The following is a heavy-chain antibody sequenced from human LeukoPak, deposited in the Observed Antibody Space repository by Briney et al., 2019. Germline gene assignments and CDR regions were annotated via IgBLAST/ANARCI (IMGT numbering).Heavy chain of an antibody. Sequence: ASVKVSCKVSGYTLTELSMHWVRQAPGKGLEWMGGFDPEDGETIYAQKFQGRVTMTEDTSTDTAYMELSSLRSEDTAVYYCATDLAIFGVPKMGSLRYWGQGTLVTVSS. CDR1: GYTLTELS. D-gene: IGHD3-3*01. J-gene: IGHJ4*02. CDR3: ATDLAIFGVPKMGSLRY. CDR2: FDPEDGET. V-gene: IGHV1-24*01.